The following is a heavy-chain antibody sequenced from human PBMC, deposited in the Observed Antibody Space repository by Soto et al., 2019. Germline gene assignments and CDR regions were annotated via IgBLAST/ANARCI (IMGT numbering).Heavy chain of an antibody. CDR3: ARENHDRAVAFDY. Sequence: ASVKVSCKASGYTFTGYYMHWVRQAPGQGLEWMGWINPNSGGTNYAQKFQGWVTMTRDTSISTAYMELSRLRSDDTAVYYCARENHDRAVAFDYWGQGTLVTVSS. D-gene: IGHD6-19*01. J-gene: IGHJ4*02. CDR2: INPNSGGT. CDR1: GYTFTGYY. V-gene: IGHV1-2*04.